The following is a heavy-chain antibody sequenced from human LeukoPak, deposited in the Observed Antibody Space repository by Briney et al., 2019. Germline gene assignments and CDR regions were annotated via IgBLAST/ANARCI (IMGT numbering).Heavy chain of an antibody. CDR2: INPNSGGT. V-gene: IGHV1-2*02. Sequence: GASLKVSCKASGDTFTGYYMHWVRQAPGQGLERMGWINPNSGGTNYAQKFQGRVTMTTDTSTSTAYMELRSLRSDDTAVYYCARGPYYYYYMDVWGKGTTVTVSS. CDR3: ARGPYYYYYMDV. CDR1: GDTFTGYY. J-gene: IGHJ6*03.